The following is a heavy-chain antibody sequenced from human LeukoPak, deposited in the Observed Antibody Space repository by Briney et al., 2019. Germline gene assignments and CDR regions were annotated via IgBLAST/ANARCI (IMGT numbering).Heavy chain of an antibody. CDR1: GGSFSGYY. CDR3: ARGRIQLWLMSHDKYYLDY. D-gene: IGHD5-18*01. CDR2: INHSGST. Sequence: SETLSLTCAVYGGSFSGYYWSWIRQPPGKGLEWIGEINHSGSTNYNPSLKSRVTISVDTSKNQFSLKLSSVTAADTAVYYCARGRIQLWLMSHDKYYLDYWGQGTLVTVSS. V-gene: IGHV4-34*01. J-gene: IGHJ4*02.